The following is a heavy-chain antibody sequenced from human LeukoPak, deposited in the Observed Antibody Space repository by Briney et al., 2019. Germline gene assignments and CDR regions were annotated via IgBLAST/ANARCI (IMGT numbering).Heavy chain of an antibody. Sequence: PGGSLRLSCAASGFTFSSYWMLWVRQTPGQGLVWVSRISPDGSSTSYADSVKGRFTISRDNAKNTLYLQMNSLRAEDTAVYYCTRDGFQLVSFDYWGQGTLVTVSS. CDR1: GFTFSSYW. V-gene: IGHV3-74*01. J-gene: IGHJ4*02. CDR3: TRDGFQLVSFDY. D-gene: IGHD6-13*01. CDR2: ISPDGSST.